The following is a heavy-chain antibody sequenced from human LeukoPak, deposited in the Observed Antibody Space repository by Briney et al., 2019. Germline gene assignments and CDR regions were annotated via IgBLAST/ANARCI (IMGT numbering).Heavy chain of an antibody. Sequence: GGSLRLSCVASGFTFSSYWMTCVRHAPGKGLEWLANIKEDGSIQYYLDSVRGRFTISRDNAKTSVYLQLNSLRADDTAVYYCARDVWTGVAVSDYWGQGTLVTVSS. J-gene: IGHJ4*01. V-gene: IGHV3-7*01. CDR3: ARDVWTGVAVSDY. CDR2: IKEDGSIQ. D-gene: IGHD6-19*01. CDR1: GFTFSSYW.